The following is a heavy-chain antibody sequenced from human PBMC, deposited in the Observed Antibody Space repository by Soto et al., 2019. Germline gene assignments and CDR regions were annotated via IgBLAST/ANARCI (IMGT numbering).Heavy chain of an antibody. V-gene: IGHV1-69*02. Sequence: QVQLVQSGAAVKKPGSSVKVSCKASGGTFSSYNIIWVRQAPGQGLEWMGRIIPILGIANYAQKFQGRVTIAADNSTGTADRELGSRRSEDTAVYYCASRSCSGGSCYSPSYYYMDVCGKGTTVTVSS. D-gene: IGHD2-15*01. J-gene: IGHJ6*03. CDR1: GGTFSSYN. CDR3: ASRSCSGGSCYSPSYYYMDV. CDR2: IIPILGIA.